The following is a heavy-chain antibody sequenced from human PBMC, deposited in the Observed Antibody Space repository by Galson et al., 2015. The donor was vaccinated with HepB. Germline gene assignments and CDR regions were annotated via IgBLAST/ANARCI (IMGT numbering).Heavy chain of an antibody. J-gene: IGHJ3*02. CDR3: ARDQSVVTGKTVAFDI. D-gene: IGHD4-23*01. Sequence: ETLSLTCAVSGGSISSSNWWSWVRQPPGKGLEWIGEIHHSGSTNYNPSLKSRVTISVDKSKNQFSLKLSSVTAADTAVYYCARDQSVVTGKTVAFDIWGQGTMVTVSS. V-gene: IGHV4-4*02. CDR1: GGSISSSNW. CDR2: IHHSGST.